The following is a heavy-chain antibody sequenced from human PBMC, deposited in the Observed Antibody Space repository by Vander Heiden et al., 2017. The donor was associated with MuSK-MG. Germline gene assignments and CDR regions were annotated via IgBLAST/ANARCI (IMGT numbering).Heavy chain of an antibody. D-gene: IGHD3-16*02. CDR3: AKELRLGELSPSAFDI. CDR2: ISWNSGSI. V-gene: IGHV3-9*01. J-gene: IGHJ3*02. CDR1: GFPFDDYA. Sequence: EVQLVESGGGLVQPGRSLRLSCAASGFPFDDYAMHWVRQAPGKGLEWVSGISWNSGSIGYADSVKGRFTISRDNAKNSLYLQMNSLRAEDTALYYCAKELRLGELSPSAFDIWGQGTMVTVSS.